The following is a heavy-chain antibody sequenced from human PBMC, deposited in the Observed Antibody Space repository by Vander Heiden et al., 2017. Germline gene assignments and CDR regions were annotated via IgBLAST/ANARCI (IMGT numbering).Heavy chain of an antibody. J-gene: IGHJ4*02. Sequence: QVQLVESGGGVVQPGRSLRLSCAASGFPFSDYAIHWVRQAPGKGLEWVALISYDGRNKYFADSVKGRFTISRDNSKSTLYLQMDSLRADDTAVYYCARVRSRDYFGSGASHFDYWGQGTLVTVSS. CDR1: GFPFSDYA. CDR3: ARVRSRDYFGSGASHFDY. CDR2: ISYDGRNK. D-gene: IGHD3-10*01. V-gene: IGHV3-30*04.